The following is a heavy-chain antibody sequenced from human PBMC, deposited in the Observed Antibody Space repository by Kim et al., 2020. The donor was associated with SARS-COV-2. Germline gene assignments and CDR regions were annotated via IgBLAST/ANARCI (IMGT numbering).Heavy chain of an antibody. CDR3: ARLSGKARTPPDYFDY. V-gene: IGHV1-18*04. D-gene: IGHD6-19*01. J-gene: IGHJ4*02. CDR1: GYTFTSYG. Sequence: ASVKVSCKASGYTFTSYGISWVRQAPGQGLEWMGWISAYNGNTNYAQKLQGRVTMTTDTSTSTAYMELRSLRSDDTAVYYCARLSGKARTPPDYFDYWGQGTLVTVSS. CDR2: ISAYNGNT.